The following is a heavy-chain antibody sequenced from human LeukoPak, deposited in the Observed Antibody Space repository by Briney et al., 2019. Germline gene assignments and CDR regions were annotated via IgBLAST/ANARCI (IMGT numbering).Heavy chain of an antibody. CDR1: GFTVSSNY. Sequence: GGSLRLSCAASGFTVSSNYMSWVRQAPGKGLEWVSVIYIGGSTYYADSVKGRFTISRDNSKNTLYLQMNSLRAEDTAVYYCASRERPSWFGELPTPYYFDYWGQGTLVTVSS. J-gene: IGHJ4*02. V-gene: IGHV3-66*01. D-gene: IGHD3-10*01. CDR2: IYIGGST. CDR3: ASRERPSWFGELPTPYYFDY.